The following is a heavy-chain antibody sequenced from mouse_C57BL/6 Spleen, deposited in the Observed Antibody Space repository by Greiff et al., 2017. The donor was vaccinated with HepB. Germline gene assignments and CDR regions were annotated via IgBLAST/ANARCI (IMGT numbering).Heavy chain of an antibody. V-gene: IGHV2-6-1*01. CDR2: IWSDGST. D-gene: IGHD1-1*01. CDR3: ARQNYGSFYAMDY. J-gene: IGHJ4*01. Sequence: VMLVESGPGLVAPSQSLSITCTVSGFSLTSYGVHWVRQPPGKGLEWLVVIWSDGSTTYNSALKSRLSISKDNSKSQVFLKMNSPQTDDTAMYYCARQNYGSFYAMDYWGQGTSVTVSS. CDR1: GFSLTSYG.